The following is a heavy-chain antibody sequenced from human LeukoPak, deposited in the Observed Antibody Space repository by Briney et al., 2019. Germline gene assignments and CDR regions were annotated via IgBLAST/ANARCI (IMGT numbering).Heavy chain of an antibody. CDR1: GYTFTSYG. Sequence: ASVKVSCKASGYTFTSYGISWVRQAPGQGLEWMGWINPNSGGTNYAQKFQGRVTMTRDTSISTAYMELSRLRSDDTAVYYCAREAEQLVGTLYNWFDPWGQGTLVTVSS. D-gene: IGHD6-6*01. CDR3: AREAEQLVGTLYNWFDP. V-gene: IGHV1-2*02. CDR2: INPNSGGT. J-gene: IGHJ5*02.